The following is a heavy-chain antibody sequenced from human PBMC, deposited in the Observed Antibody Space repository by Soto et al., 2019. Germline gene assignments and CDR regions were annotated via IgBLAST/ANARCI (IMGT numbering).Heavy chain of an antibody. Sequence: GGSLRLSCTASGFTFSNYGMHWVRQAPGKGLEWVAVIWYDGSNKYYADSVKGRFTISRDNSKNTLYLQMNSLRAEDTAVYYCARDDIPGRAVAIYGMDVWGQGTTVTVSS. CDR3: ARDDIPGRAVAIYGMDV. CDR1: GFTFSNYG. J-gene: IGHJ6*02. D-gene: IGHD6-19*01. V-gene: IGHV3-33*08. CDR2: IWYDGSNK.